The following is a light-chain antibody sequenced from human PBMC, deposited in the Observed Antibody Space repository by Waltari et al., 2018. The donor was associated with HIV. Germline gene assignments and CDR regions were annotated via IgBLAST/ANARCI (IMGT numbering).Light chain of an antibody. CDR1: QSVITN. J-gene: IGKJ1*01. CDR2: ATS. V-gene: IGKV3-15*01. CDR3: QQYNTWPRT. Sequence: DIVITPSLATLSVSPWERVTLYCRVCQSVITNLAWYQQKFCQPPRLLTYATSTRATNIPARFSGGGSGTEFTLTISSLQSEDFAIYYCQQYNTWPRTFGQGTKGEV.